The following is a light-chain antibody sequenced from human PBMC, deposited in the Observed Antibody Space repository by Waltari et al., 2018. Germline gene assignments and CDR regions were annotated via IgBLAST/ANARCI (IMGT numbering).Light chain of an antibody. CDR2: EVA. J-gene: IGLJ2*01. CDR3: SSYGGSNKVL. V-gene: IGLV2-8*01. CDR1: SPDVGGIDD. Sequence: QSALTQAPSASGSPGQSVTISFTVTSPDVGGIDDVSWYQLHPGKAPKHRIYEVATSPSGVPDRFSRSKSANAASVTGSDLQPVVEADYYCSSYGGSNKVLFGGGTKLAVL.